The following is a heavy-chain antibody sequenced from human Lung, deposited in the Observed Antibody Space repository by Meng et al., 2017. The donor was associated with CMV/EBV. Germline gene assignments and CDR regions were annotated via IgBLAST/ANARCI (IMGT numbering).Heavy chain of an antibody. CDR1: AGSISPDY. J-gene: IGHJ3*02. D-gene: IGHD6-13*01. CDR3: ARVPQNIAAAGISAFDI. V-gene: IGHV4-59*01. Sequence: GSLRLXCNVSAGSISPDYWSWIRQPPGEGLEWIGFVYYSGSTNYNPALKSRVTMSIDTSKNQFSLKLSSVTAADTAMYYCARVPQNIAAAGISAFDIWGQGTXVTVSS. CDR2: VYYSGST.